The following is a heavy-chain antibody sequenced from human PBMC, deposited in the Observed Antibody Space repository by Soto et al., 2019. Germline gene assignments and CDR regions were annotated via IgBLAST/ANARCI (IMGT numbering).Heavy chain of an antibody. Sequence: PGGSLRLSCAASGFTFSSYVMHWVRQAPGKGLEWVAVISYDGSNRYYGDSVKGRFTISRDNSKNTLYLQMNSLRAEDTAVYYCASTWSGYYYFDSWGQGTMVTV. CDR2: ISYDGSNR. J-gene: IGHJ4*02. V-gene: IGHV3-30*03. D-gene: IGHD3-3*01. CDR3: ASTWSGYYYFDS. CDR1: GFTFSSYV.